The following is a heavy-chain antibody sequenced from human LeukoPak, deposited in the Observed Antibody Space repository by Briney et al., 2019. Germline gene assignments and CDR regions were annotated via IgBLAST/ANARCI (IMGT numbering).Heavy chain of an antibody. D-gene: IGHD3-10*01. V-gene: IGHV2-70*17. CDR3: ARTRGSSGSYYLDY. Sequence: SGPALVKPTQTLTLTCTFSGFSLSTTGLCVSWIRQPPGKALEWLARIDWDEDKFYSTSLKTRLSIFKDTSKNLVVLTMTNMAPVDTATYYCARTRGSSGSYYLDYWGQGTLVTVSS. J-gene: IGHJ4*02. CDR2: IDWDEDK. CDR1: GFSLSTTGLC.